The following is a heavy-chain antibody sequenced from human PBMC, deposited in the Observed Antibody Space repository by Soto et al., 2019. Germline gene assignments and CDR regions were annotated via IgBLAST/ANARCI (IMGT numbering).Heavy chain of an antibody. CDR1: GDTFNFYT. CDR2: FNPILSFS. J-gene: IGHJ4*02. D-gene: IGHD3-10*01. CDR3: ATSFGSGSRAFDY. V-gene: IGHV1-69*02. Sequence: QVQLVQSGAEVKKPGSSVKVSCKASGDTFNFYTINWVRQAPGLGLEWMGRFNPILSFSNSALKFQGRVTLTADKPTSTAYMVLSSLRSEATAIYYCATSFGSGSRAFDYWGQGALVTVSS.